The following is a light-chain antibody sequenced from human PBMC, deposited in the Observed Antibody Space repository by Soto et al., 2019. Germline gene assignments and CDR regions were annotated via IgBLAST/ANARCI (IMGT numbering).Light chain of an antibody. V-gene: IGKV3-20*01. CDR3: QQYGSSPIT. Sequence: ERVMTQSPATLSVSPGEIVTLSFSASQSVISSYLAWYQQKPGQAPRLLIYGASSRATGIPDRFSGSGSGTDFTLTISRLEPEDFAVYYCQQYGSSPITFGQGTRLEIK. CDR1: QSVISSY. CDR2: GAS. J-gene: IGKJ5*01.